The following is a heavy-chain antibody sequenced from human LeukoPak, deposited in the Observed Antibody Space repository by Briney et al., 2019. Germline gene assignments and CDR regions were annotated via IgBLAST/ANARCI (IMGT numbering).Heavy chain of an antibody. Sequence: ASVKVSCKASGYTFSIYRISWVRQAPGQGLEWLGWLSDYNGNTNYAQKFQGRVTMTTDTSTNTAYMELRSLRSDDTADYYCAREGDLNTVTPIFDHWDQGTLVTVSS. J-gene: IGHJ4*02. CDR1: GYTFSIYR. CDR3: AREGDLNTVTPIFDH. V-gene: IGHV1-18*01. CDR2: LSDYNGNT. D-gene: IGHD4-17*01.